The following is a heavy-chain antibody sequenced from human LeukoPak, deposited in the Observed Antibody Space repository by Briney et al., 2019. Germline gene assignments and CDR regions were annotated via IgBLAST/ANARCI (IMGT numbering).Heavy chain of an antibody. D-gene: IGHD3-9*01. CDR1: GGSFSGYY. J-gene: IGHJ4*02. Sequence: SETLSLTCAVYGGSFSGYYWSWIRQPPGKGLEWIGEINHSGSTNYNPSLKSRVTISVDTSKNQFSLKLSSVTAADTAVYYCARGLRYFDWLLFADWGQGTLVTVSS. V-gene: IGHV4-34*01. CDR2: INHSGST. CDR3: ARGLRYFDWLLFAD.